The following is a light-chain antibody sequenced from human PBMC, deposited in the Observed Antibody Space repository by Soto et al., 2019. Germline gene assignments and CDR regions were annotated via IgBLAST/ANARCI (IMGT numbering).Light chain of an antibody. CDR2: DVS. J-gene: IGKJ4*01. CDR1: QSFSTW. CDR3: QQYYRYPLT. Sequence: DIQMTQSPSTLSASVGDRVTITCRASQSFSTWLAWYQQKPGRAPNLLIYDVSNLESGVPSRFSGSGSGTEFTLTISSLQPDDFASYYCQQYYRYPLTCGGETTVEIK. V-gene: IGKV1-5*01.